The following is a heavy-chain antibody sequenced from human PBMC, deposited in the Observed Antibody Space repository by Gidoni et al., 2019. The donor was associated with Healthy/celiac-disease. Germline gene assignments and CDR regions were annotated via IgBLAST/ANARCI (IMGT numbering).Heavy chain of an antibody. CDR1: GYTFTSYY. V-gene: IGHV1-46*01. CDR3: ARDRGLRFLQGNYYGMDV. J-gene: IGHJ6*02. D-gene: IGHD3-3*01. CDR2: INPSGGST. Sequence: QVQLVQSGAEVKKPGASVKVSCKASGYTFTSYYMHWVRQAPGQGLEWMGIINPSGGSTSYAQKFQGRVTMTRDTSTSTVYMELSSLRSEDTAVYYCARDRGLRFLQGNYYGMDVWGQGTTVTVSS.